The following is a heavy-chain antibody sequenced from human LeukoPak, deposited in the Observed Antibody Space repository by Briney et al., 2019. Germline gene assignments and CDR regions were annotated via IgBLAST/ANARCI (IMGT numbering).Heavy chain of an antibody. CDR1: GFTFSSYW. D-gene: IGHD3-3*01. CDR2: IKQDGSEK. CDR3: ARDSGNYDFWSGADKPPYFQH. J-gene: IGHJ1*01. V-gene: IGHV3-7*01. Sequence: PGGSLRLSCAASGFTFSSYWMSWVRQAPGKGLEWVANIKQDGSEKYYVDSVKGRFTISRDNAKNSLYLQMNSLRAEDTAVYYCARDSGNYDFWSGADKPPYFQHWGQGTLVTVSS.